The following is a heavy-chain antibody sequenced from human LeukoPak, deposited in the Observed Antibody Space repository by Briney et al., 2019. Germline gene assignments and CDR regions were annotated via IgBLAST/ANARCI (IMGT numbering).Heavy chain of an antibody. D-gene: IGHD1-26*01. CDR1: GGSISGSY. V-gene: IGHV4-4*07. CDR2: IYSNEIT. J-gene: IGHJ4*02. CDR3: ARGSGAATNEALDY. Sequence: PSETLSLTCTVSGGSISGSYWTWVRQPAGKGLEWIGRIYSNEITHYNPSPKSRVTMSVDTSKNQFSLKLTSVTAADTAVYYCARGSGAATNEALDYWGQGTLVTVSS.